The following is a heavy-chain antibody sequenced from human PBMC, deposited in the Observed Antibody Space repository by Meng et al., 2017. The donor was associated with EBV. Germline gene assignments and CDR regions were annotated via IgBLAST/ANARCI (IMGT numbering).Heavy chain of an antibody. CDR3: AHIIAARPFDY. J-gene: IGHJ4*02. D-gene: IGHD6-6*01. CDR1: GFPLSTRGVG. Sequence: ITFKEFGPSLVKPPQSPQLTCTFSGFPLSTRGVGVGWIRQPPGKALEWLALIYWDDDKRYSPSLKRRLTITKDTSKNQVVLTMTNMDPVDAATYYCAHIIAARPFDYWGQGTLVTVSS. V-gene: IGHV2-5*02. CDR2: IYWDDDK.